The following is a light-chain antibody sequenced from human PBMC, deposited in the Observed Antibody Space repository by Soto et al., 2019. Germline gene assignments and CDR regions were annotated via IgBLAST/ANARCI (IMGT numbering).Light chain of an antibody. CDR2: DVS. V-gene: IGLV2-14*01. J-gene: IGLJ1*01. Sequence: QSALTQPASVSGSPGQSITISCTGTSSDVGGYTYVSWYQQHPGKAPKLLIYDVSNRPSGVSNRFSGSKSANTASLTISGLQAEDEADYYCSSYTSSSTLYVFGTGTKVTVL. CDR1: SSDVGGYTY. CDR3: SSYTSSSTLYV.